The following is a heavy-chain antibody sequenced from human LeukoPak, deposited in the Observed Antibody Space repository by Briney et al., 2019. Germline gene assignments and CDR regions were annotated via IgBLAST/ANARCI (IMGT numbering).Heavy chain of an antibody. CDR2: IFYSGST. Sequence: SETLSLTCTVSLASISSYYWSWIRQPPGKGLEWIGYIFYSGSTNYNPSLKSRVTISVDTSKNQFSLKLSSVTAADTAVYYCARSHTSYSSSWYADYWGQGTLVTVSS. CDR3: ARSHTSYSSSWYADY. V-gene: IGHV4-59*08. CDR1: LASISSYY. D-gene: IGHD6-13*01. J-gene: IGHJ4*02.